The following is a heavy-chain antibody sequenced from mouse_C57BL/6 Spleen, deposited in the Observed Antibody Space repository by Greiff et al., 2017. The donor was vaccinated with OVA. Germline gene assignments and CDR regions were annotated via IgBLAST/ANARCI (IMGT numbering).Heavy chain of an antibody. V-gene: IGHV1-64*01. Sequence: QVQLQQPGAELVKPGASVKLSCKASGYTFTSYWMHWVKQRPGQGLEWIVIIPPNSGSTNYNEKFKSKSPLTVDKSSSTAYMQLRSLTSEDSAVYYCARGNYYSNYVEAWFAYWGQGTLVTVSA. D-gene: IGHD2-5*01. CDR2: IPPNSGST. J-gene: IGHJ3*01. CDR3: ARGNYYSNYVEAWFAY. CDR1: GYTFTSYW.